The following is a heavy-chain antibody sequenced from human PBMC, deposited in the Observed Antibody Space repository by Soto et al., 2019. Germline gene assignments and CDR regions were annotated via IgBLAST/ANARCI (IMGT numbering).Heavy chain of an antibody. D-gene: IGHD4-17*01. CDR1: GFTFSNYG. Sequence: GGSLRLSCAASGFTFSNYGMHWVRQAPGKGLEWVAVISYDGSKEYYADSVKGRFTISRDNSRNTLYLQMNSLRAEDTAVYYCARAYYGDSDAFDIWGQGTMVTVSS. CDR3: ARAYYGDSDAFDI. CDR2: ISYDGSKE. J-gene: IGHJ3*02. V-gene: IGHV3-30*03.